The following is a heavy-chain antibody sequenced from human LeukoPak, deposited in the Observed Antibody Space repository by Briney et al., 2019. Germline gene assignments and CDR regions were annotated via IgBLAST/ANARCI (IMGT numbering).Heavy chain of an antibody. D-gene: IGHD5-12*01. CDR1: GGSISSYY. V-gene: IGHV4-59*01. CDR3: ARDRGYSGYDPGAYLDY. J-gene: IGHJ4*02. CDR2: IYYSGST. Sequence: SETLSLTCTVSGGSISSYYWSWIRQPPGKGLEWIGCIYYSGSTNHNPSLKSRVTISRDTSKNQFSLKLSSVIAADTAVYYCARDRGYSGYDPGAYLDYWGQGTLVTVSS.